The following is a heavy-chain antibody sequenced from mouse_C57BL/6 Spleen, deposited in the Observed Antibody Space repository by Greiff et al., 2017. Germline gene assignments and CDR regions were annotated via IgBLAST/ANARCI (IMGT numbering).Heavy chain of an antibody. D-gene: IGHD2-1*01. CDR3: ARDGGGVYYGNYEPFAY. CDR1: GFTFSDFY. CDR2: SRNKANDYTT. J-gene: IGHJ3*01. V-gene: IGHV7-1*01. Sequence: EVNLVESGGGLVQSGRSLRLSCATSGFTFSDFYMEWVRQAPGKGLEWIAASRNKANDYTTEYSASVKGRFIVSRDTYQSILYLQMNALRAEDTAIYYCARDGGGVYYGNYEPFAYWGQGTLVTVSA.